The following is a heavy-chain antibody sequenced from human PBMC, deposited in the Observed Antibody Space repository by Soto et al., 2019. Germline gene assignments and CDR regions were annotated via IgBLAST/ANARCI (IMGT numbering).Heavy chain of an antibody. D-gene: IGHD6-25*01. Sequence: SETLSLTCTVSGGSISSGGYYWSWIRQHPGKGLEWIGNIYYSGSIYYNPSLKSRVTISVDTSKNQFSLKLSSVTAADTAVYYCARETAEGLANWFDPWGQGTLVTVSS. V-gene: IGHV4-31*03. CDR3: ARETAEGLANWFDP. CDR1: GGSISSGGYY. CDR2: IYYSGSI. J-gene: IGHJ5*02.